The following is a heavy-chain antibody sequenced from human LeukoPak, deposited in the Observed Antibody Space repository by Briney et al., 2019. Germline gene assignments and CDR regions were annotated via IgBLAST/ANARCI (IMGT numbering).Heavy chain of an antibody. Sequence: ASVKVSFKASGGTFSIYAISWVRQAPGQGLEWMGRIIPILGIANYAQKFQGRVTITADKSTSTAYMELSSLRSEDTAVYYCARAYYDFWSGIYYYYYGMDVWGQGTTVTVSS. D-gene: IGHD3-3*01. V-gene: IGHV1-69*04. CDR2: IIPILGIA. CDR1: GGTFSIYA. CDR3: ARAYYDFWSGIYYYYYGMDV. J-gene: IGHJ6*02.